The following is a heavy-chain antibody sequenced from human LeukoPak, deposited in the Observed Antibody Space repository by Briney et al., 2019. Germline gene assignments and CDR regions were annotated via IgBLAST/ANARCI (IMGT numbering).Heavy chain of an antibody. CDR3: ARFSPRAMGNYLDF. V-gene: IGHV4-39*07. D-gene: IGHD7-27*01. CDR2: VYYTGAS. Sequence: SETLSLTCTVSGGSISSSSYYWGWSRQPRGKGLEWIVSVYYTGASYYNPSLKSRVTISIDTSKNHFSLNLTSVTAADTAVYYCARFSPRAMGNYLDFWGQGTLVTVSS. CDR1: GGSISSSSYY. J-gene: IGHJ4*02.